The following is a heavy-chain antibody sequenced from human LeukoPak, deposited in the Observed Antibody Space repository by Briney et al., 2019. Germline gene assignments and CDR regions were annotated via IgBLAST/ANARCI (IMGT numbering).Heavy chain of an antibody. V-gene: IGHV6-1*01. D-gene: IGHD6-19*01. Sequence: SQTLSLTCAISGDSVSSKSAAWNWIRQSPSRGLEWLGRTYYRSKWYNDYAVSVKSRITINPDTSKNQFSLQLNSVTPEDTAVYYCARASIAVAGSPRRGPYYFDYWGQGTLVTVSS. CDR1: GDSVSSKSAA. CDR3: ARASIAVAGSPRRGPYYFDY. J-gene: IGHJ4*02. CDR2: TYYRSKWYN.